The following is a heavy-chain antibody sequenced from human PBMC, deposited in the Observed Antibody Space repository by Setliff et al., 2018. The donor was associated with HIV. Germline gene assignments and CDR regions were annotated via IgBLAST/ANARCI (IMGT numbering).Heavy chain of an antibody. J-gene: IGHJ3*02. CDR3: ASRYSSLYDAFDI. CDR2: IWHDGSNE. Sequence: GGSLRLSCAASGFTFSDSGMHWVRQTPGKGLEWVAVIWHDGSNEYYADSVKGRFIIFRDNSKNTLNLQMTSLRVEDTGVYYCASRYSSLYDAFDIWGQGTMVTVSS. CDR1: GFTFSDSG. V-gene: IGHV3-33*03. D-gene: IGHD6-13*01.